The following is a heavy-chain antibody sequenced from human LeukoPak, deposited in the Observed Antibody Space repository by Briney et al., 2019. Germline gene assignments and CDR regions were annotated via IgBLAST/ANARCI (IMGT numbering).Heavy chain of an antibody. CDR3: TTGTSSSSSFLYYYYYMDV. CDR2: IKSKTDGGTT. V-gene: IGHV3-15*01. CDR1: GFTFSNAW. J-gene: IGHJ6*03. Sequence: GGSLRLSCAASGFTFSNAWMSWVRQAPGKGLEWVGRIKSKTDGGTTDYAAPVKGRFTISRDDSKNTLYLQMNSLKTEDTAVYYCTTGTSSSSSFLYYYYYMDVWRKGTTVTVCS. D-gene: IGHD6-6*01.